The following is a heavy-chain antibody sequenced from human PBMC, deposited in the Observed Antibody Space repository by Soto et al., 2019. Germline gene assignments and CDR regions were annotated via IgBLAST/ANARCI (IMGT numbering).Heavy chain of an antibody. Sequence: QVQLVQSGAEVKKPGSSVKVSCKASGGTFSSYTISWVRQAPGQGLEWMGRIIPILGIANYAQKFQGRVTITADKSTSTAYMELSSLRSEDTAVYYCAGGGEGGYCSGGSCYSVTDWFDPWGQGTLVTVSS. CDR1: GGTFSSYT. J-gene: IGHJ5*02. CDR2: IIPILGIA. V-gene: IGHV1-69*02. D-gene: IGHD2-15*01. CDR3: AGGGEGGYCSGGSCYSVTDWFDP.